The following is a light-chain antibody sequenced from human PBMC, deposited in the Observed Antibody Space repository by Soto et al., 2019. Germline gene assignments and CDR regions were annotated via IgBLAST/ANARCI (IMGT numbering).Light chain of an antibody. CDR3: QQRSNWPAIT. CDR2: DAS. J-gene: IGKJ5*01. V-gene: IGKV3-11*01. Sequence: IVLTQSPGTLSLSLGERATLSCRASQSVSSSYLAGYQQSPGQAPRLLIYDASNRATGIPARFSGSGSGTDSTLTISSLEPEDFAVYYCQQRSNWPAITFGQGTRLE. CDR1: QSVSSSY.